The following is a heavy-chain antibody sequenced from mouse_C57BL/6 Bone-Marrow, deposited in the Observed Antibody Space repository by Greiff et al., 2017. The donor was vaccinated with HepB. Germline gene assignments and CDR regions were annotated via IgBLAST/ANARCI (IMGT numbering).Heavy chain of an antibody. D-gene: IGHD1-1*01. V-gene: IGHV8-8*01. CDR2: SWWDDDK. Sequence: LKESGPGILQPSQTLSLTCSFSGFSLSTFGMGVGWIRQPSGTGLEWLAHSWWDDDKYYNPAMKSRLTISKDTSKNQVFLKIANVDTADTATYYCARMPNYYDSSYWGQGTLVTVSA. CDR1: GFSLSTFGMG. CDR3: ARMPNYYDSSY. J-gene: IGHJ3*01.